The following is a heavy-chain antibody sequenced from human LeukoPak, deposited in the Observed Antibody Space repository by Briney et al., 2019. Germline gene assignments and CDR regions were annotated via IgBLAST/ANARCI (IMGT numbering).Heavy chain of an antibody. J-gene: IGHJ4*02. CDR3: ARPECSGGSCYSLS. V-gene: IGHV3-48*01. Sequence: PGGSLRLSCAASGFTFSSYSMNWVRPAPGTGLDWVSYISSSSSTIYYADSVKGRFTISRDNAKNSLYLQMNSLRAEDTAVYYCARPECSGGSCYSLSWGQGTLVTVSS. CDR2: ISSSSSTI. D-gene: IGHD2-15*01. CDR1: GFTFSSYS.